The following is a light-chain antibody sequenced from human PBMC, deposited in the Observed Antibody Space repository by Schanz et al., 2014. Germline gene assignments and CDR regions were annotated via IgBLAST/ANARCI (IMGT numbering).Light chain of an antibody. CDR3: SSYTGSYTWV. CDR2: DVT. CDR1: SSDVGGYNY. J-gene: IGLJ3*02. V-gene: IGLV2-8*01. Sequence: SALTQPPSASGSPGQSVTISCTGTSSDVGGYNYVSWYQQHPGKAPKLMIYDVTKRPSGVPDRFSGSKSGNTASLTVSGLQAEDEADYYCSSYTGSYTWVFGGGTKLTVL.